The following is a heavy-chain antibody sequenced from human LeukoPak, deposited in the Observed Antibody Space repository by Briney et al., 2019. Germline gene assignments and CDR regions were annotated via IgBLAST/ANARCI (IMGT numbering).Heavy chain of an antibody. CDR1: GFTFGDYA. Sequence: GGSLRLSCTASGFTFGDYAMSWFRQAPGKELEWVGFIRSKAYGGTTEYAASVKGRFTISRDDSKSIAYLQMNSLKTEDTAVYYCTRNYYDSPHAEYFQHWGQGTLVTVSS. CDR2: IRSKAYGGTT. J-gene: IGHJ1*01. D-gene: IGHD3-22*01. CDR3: TRNYYDSPHAEYFQH. V-gene: IGHV3-49*03.